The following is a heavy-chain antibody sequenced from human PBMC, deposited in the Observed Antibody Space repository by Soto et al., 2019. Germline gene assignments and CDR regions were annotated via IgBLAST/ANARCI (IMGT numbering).Heavy chain of an antibody. CDR1: GFTFSSYG. D-gene: IGHD6-19*01. V-gene: IGHV3-30*18. Sequence: GGSLRLSCAASGFTFSSYGMHWVRQAPGKGLEWVAVISYDGSNKYYADSVKGRFTISRDNSKNTLYLQMNSLRAEDTAVYYCAKDRAVAGPDYYYYYMDVCGKGTTVTVSS. CDR2: ISYDGSNK. J-gene: IGHJ6*03. CDR3: AKDRAVAGPDYYYYYMDV.